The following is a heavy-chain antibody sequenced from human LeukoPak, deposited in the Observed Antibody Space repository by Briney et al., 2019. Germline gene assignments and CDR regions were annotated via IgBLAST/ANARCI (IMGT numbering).Heavy chain of an antibody. CDR2: ISSSGSTI. Sequence: PGGSLRLSCAASGFTFSSYEMNWVRQAPGKGLEWASYISSSGSTIYYADSVKGRFTISRDNAKNSLYLQMNSLRAEDTSVYYCARDMGYSSGWSLDYWGQGTLVTVSS. CDR3: ARDMGYSSGWSLDY. CDR1: GFTFSSYE. V-gene: IGHV3-48*03. J-gene: IGHJ4*02. D-gene: IGHD6-19*01.